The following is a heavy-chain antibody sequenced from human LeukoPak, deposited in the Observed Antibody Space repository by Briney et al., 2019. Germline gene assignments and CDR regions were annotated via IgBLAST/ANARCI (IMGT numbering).Heavy chain of an antibody. CDR2: VYYSGLT. J-gene: IGHJ3*02. CDR1: GGSINSTNYN. Sequence: SETLSLTCTVSGGSINSTNYNWGWIRQPPRRGPEWLASVYYSGLTYYNSSLKSRVTISVDTSKNQFSLKLSSVTAAGTAVYYCARGQYWAKALRDAFDIWGQGTMVTVSS. CDR3: ARGQYWAKALRDAFDI. D-gene: IGHD2/OR15-2a*01. V-gene: IGHV4-39*07.